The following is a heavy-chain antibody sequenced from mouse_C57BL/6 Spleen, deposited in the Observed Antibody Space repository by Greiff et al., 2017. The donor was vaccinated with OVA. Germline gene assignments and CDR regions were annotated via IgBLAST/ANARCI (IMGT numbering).Heavy chain of an antibody. Sequence: VQLQQSGAELVKPGASVKLSCKASGYTFTSYWMHWVKQRPGQGLEWIGMINPNSGSTNYNEKFKSKATLTVDKSSSPAYMQLSSLTSEDSAVYYGARVGIYDGRDYSMDYWGQGTSVTVSS. CDR1: GYTFTSYW. J-gene: IGHJ4*01. CDR2: INPNSGST. V-gene: IGHV1-64*01. CDR3: ARVGIYDGRDYSMDY. D-gene: IGHD2-1*01.